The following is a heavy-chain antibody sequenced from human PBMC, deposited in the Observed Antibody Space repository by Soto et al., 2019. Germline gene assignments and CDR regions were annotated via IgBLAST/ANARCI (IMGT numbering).Heavy chain of an antibody. CDR1: GGSIASGGYF. J-gene: IGHJ4*02. CDR2: IFYTGSK. V-gene: IGHV4-31*03. Sequence: SETLSLTCTVSGGSIASGGYFWSWIRQHPGKGLEFIGYIFYTGSKYHNPSLETRVTMSADTSNNEVSLRLHSLTAADTAVYYCARLDYGVSAFDLWGRGTLVTVS. D-gene: IGHD4-17*01. CDR3: ARLDYGVSAFDL.